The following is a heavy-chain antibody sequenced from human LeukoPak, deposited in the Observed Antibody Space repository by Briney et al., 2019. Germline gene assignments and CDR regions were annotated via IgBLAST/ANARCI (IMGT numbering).Heavy chain of an antibody. D-gene: IGHD6-13*01. CDR2: ISYDGSNK. Sequence: PGGSLRLSCAASGFTFSSYGMHWVRQAPGKGLEWVAVISYDGSNKYYADSVKGRFTISRDNSKNTLYLQMNSLRAEDTAVYYCANTDTGYSGSWSPRSYFDYWGQGTLVTVSS. CDR1: GFTFSSYG. V-gene: IGHV3-30*18. CDR3: ANTDTGYSGSWSPRSYFDY. J-gene: IGHJ4*02.